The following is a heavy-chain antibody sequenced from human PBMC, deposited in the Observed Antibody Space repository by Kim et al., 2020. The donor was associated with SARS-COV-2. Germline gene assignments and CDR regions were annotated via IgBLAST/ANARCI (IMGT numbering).Heavy chain of an antibody. J-gene: IGHJ4*02. CDR3: ARGHATYYFDY. V-gene: IGHV3-23*01. CDR2: NK. Sequence: NKYTPDSVKGRLTISREKSKNPLYLQMNSLGAEDTAVYFCARGHATYYFDYWGQGTLVTVSP.